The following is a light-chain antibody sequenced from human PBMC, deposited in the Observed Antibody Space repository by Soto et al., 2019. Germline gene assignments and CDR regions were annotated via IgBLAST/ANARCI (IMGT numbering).Light chain of an antibody. J-gene: IGLJ1*01. CDR2: TNN. CDR1: SSNIGNNT. CDR3: AAWDDSLNGFV. Sequence: QSALTQPPSASRAPGQRVTISCSGSSSNIGNNTVNWYQQPPGTAPKLLIYTNNQRPSGVRDRLSGSRSGTSASLAISGLQSEDEADYYCAAWDDSLNGFVFGTGTKVTVL. V-gene: IGLV1-44*01.